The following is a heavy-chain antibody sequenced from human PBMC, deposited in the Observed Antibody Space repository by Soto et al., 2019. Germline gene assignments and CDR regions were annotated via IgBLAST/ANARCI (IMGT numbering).Heavy chain of an antibody. Sequence: GGSLRLSCAASGFTFSSYAMSWVRQAPGKGLEWVSAISGSGGSTYYADSVKGRFTISRDNSKNTLYLQMNSLRAEDTAVYYCATGIYGKDLYYYGMDVWGQGTTVTVSS. CDR1: GFTFSSYA. D-gene: IGHD3-10*01. CDR2: ISGSGGST. CDR3: ATGIYGKDLYYYGMDV. V-gene: IGHV3-23*01. J-gene: IGHJ6*02.